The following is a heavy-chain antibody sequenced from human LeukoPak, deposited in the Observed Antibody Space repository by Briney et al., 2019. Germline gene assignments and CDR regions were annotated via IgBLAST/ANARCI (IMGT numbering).Heavy chain of an antibody. V-gene: IGHV4-39*07. J-gene: IGHJ6*03. CDR2: INHSGST. CDR1: GGSISSKTYN. CDR3: ARAYYYDRSGYEYYYYYMDV. D-gene: IGHD3-22*01. Sequence: ASETLSLTCSISGGSISSKTYNWGWIRQPPGKGLEWIGEINHSGSTNYNPSLKSRVTISVDTSKNQFSLKLSSLTAADTAVYFCARAYYYDRSGYEYYYYYMDVWGKGATVTVSS.